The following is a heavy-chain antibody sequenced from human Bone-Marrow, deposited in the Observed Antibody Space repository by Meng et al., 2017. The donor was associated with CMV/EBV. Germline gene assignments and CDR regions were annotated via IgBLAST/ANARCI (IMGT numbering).Heavy chain of an antibody. V-gene: IGHV3-30*03. D-gene: IGHD3-16*01. CDR3: ARQRGGNWFDP. J-gene: IGHJ5*02. CDR2: ISYDGREK. CDR1: GVRLRNDA. Sequence: SCVVSGVRLRNDAMPWVRQAPGEGLEWVTFISYDGREKTYADSVKGRFTTSRDTSKNTVYLEMNSLRHEDTAIYFCARQRGGNWFDPWGQGTLVTVSS.